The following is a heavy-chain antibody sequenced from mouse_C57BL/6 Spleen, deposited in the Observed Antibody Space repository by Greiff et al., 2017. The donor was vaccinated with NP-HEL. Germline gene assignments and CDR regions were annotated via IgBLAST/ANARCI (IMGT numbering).Heavy chain of an antibody. CDR2: INPSNGGT. CDR1: GYTFTSYW. V-gene: IGHV1-53*01. CDR3: ASHYAYYAMDY. Sequence: VQRVESGTELVKPGASVKLSCKASGYTFTSYWMHWVKQRPGQGLEWIGNINPSNGGTNYNEKFKSKATLTVDKSSSTAYMQLSSLTSEDSAVYYCASHYAYYAMDYWGQGTSVTVSS. D-gene: IGHD1-1*02. J-gene: IGHJ4*01.